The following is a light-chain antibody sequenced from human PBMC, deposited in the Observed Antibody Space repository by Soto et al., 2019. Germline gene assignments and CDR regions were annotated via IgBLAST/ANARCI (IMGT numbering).Light chain of an antibody. CDR3: HQYGKSPWT. V-gene: IGKV3-20*01. J-gene: IGKJ1*01. CDR1: QSVTNNY. Sequence: ETVLTQSPGSLLLSPGERATVSCRASQSVTNNYLAWYQQKPGQAPRVLIYAASNRATGIPDKFSGVASGTDLTLTISSLEPEDFAVYYCHQYGKSPWTLGQGTRVEIK. CDR2: AAS.